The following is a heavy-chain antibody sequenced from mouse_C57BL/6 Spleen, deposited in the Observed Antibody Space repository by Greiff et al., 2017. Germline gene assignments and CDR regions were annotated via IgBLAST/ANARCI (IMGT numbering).Heavy chain of an antibody. CDR1: GFSFTSYG. CDR2: IWGVGST. CDR3: ASGGDSSGYGFAY. J-gene: IGHJ3*01. V-gene: IGHV2-6*01. Sequence: VKLVESGPGLVAPSQSLSITCTVSGFSFTSYGVDWVRQSPGKGLEWLGVIWGVGSTNYNSALKSRLSISKDNSKSQVFLKMNSLQTDDTAMYYCASGGDSSGYGFAYWGQGTLVTVSA. D-gene: IGHD3-2*02.